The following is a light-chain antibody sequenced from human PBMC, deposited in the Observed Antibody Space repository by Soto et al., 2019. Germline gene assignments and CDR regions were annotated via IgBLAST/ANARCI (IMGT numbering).Light chain of an antibody. Sequence: QSAITQTASVSGSPGKSITISCTGTSSDVGGYNYVSWYQQHPGKAPKLMIYDVSNRPSGVSNRFSGSKSGNTASLTISGLQAEDEADYYWSSYTSSSTPCDFGTGTKAT. J-gene: IGLJ1*01. CDR1: SSDVGGYNY. CDR3: SSYTSSSTPCD. V-gene: IGLV2-14*01. CDR2: DVS.